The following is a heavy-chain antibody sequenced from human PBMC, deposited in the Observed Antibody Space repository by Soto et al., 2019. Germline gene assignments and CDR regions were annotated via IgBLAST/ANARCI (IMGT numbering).Heavy chain of an antibody. V-gene: IGHV1-69*12. D-gene: IGHD2-2*01. Sequence: QVQLVQSGTEVRKPGSSVKVSCKASGGTFDSNAISWVRLAPGQGLEWMGGIIPIFGTINNAQKFQDRVTITADEXAXIXYMELSSLRSEDTAIYYCAREGLTFGPGAVGGAFDIWGQGTLVTVSS. CDR3: AREGLTFGPGAVGGAFDI. CDR2: IIPIFGTI. J-gene: IGHJ3*02. CDR1: GGTFDSNA.